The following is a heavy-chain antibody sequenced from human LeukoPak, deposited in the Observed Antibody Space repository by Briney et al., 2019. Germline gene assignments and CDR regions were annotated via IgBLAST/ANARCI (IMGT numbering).Heavy chain of an antibody. CDR2: INPKSGGT. CDR3: ALTGDFIRHAFDI. V-gene: IGHV1-2*02. J-gene: IGHJ3*02. Sequence: ASVKVSCKASGYTFTGYNMHWVRQAPGQGLEWMGWINPKSGGTNYAQKFQGRVTMTRDTSISTAYMELSSLRSDDTAVYYCALTGDFIRHAFDIWGQGTMVTVSS. D-gene: IGHD7-27*01. CDR1: GYTFTGYN.